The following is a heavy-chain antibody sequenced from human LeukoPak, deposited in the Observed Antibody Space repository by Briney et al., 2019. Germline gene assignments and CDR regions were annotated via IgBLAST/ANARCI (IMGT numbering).Heavy chain of an antibody. CDR1: GGSISSSNW. CDR3: ATRDYYYGSGSYPSPFDY. CDR2: IYHSGST. J-gene: IGHJ4*02. D-gene: IGHD3-10*01. Sequence: SETLSLTCAVSGGSISSSNWWSWVRQPPGKGLEWIGEIYHSGSTNYNPSLKSRVTISVDKSKNQFSLKLSSVTAADTAVYYCATRDYYYGSGSYPSPFDYWGQGTLVTVSS. V-gene: IGHV4-4*02.